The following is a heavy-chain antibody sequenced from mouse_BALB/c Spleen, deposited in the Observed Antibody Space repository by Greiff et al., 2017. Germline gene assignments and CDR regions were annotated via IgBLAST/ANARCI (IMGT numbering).Heavy chain of an antibody. V-gene: IGHV5-6*02. CDR3: ARHAPYGTRLYWYFDV. Sequence: DVMLVESGGDLVKPGGSLKLSCAASGFTFSSYGMSWVRQTPDKRLEWVATISSGGSYTYYPDSVKGRFTISRDNAKNTLYLQMSSLKSEDTAMYYCARHAPYGTRLYWYFDVWGAGTTVTVSS. CDR1: GFTFSSYG. D-gene: IGHD1-1*01. CDR2: ISSGGSYT. J-gene: IGHJ1*01.